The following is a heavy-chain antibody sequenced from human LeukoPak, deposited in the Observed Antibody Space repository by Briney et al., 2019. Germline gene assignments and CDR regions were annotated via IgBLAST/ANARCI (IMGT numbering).Heavy chain of an antibody. CDR2: IYYSGSP. Sequence: SETLSLTCTVSGGSISNYYWSWIRQPPGKRLEWIGYIYYSGSPNYSPSLKSRVTMSLDTSRNQFSLKLSSVTAANTAVYYCTRTSASTAIDYWGPGTLVTVSS. D-gene: IGHD4-17*01. CDR1: GGSISNYY. V-gene: IGHV4-59*01. CDR3: TRTSASTAIDY. J-gene: IGHJ4*02.